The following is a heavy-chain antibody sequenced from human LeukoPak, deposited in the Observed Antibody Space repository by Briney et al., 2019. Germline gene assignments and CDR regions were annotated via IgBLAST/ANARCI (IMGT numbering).Heavy chain of an antibody. V-gene: IGHV3-30-3*01. J-gene: IGHJ4*02. CDR2: ISYDGSNK. Sequence: PGRSLRLSCAASGFTFSSYAMHWDRQAPGKGLEWVAIISYDGSNKYYADSVKGRFTISRDNSKNTLYLQMNSLRAEDTAVYYCARDTNWNFDYWGQGTLVTVSS. CDR1: GFTFSSYA. CDR3: ARDTNWNFDY. D-gene: IGHD1-1*01.